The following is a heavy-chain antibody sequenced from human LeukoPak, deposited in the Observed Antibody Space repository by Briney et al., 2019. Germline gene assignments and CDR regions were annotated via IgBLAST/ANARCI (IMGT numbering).Heavy chain of an antibody. CDR2: IYPGDSDT. V-gene: IGHV5-51*01. D-gene: IGHD2-15*01. CDR1: GYSFTSYW. J-gene: IGHJ4*02. Sequence: GESLKISCKGSGYSFTSYWIGWVRQMPGKGLEWIGIIYPGDSDTRYSPSFQGQVTISADKSISTAYLQWSSLKASDTAMYYCARCLGDCSGGSCYSWVDYWGQGTLVTVSS. CDR3: ARCLGDCSGGSCYSWVDY.